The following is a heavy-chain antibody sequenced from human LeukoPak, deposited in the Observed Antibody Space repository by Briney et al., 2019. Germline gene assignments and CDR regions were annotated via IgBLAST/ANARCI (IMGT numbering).Heavy chain of an antibody. V-gene: IGHV4-31*03. J-gene: IGHJ2*01. CDR2: IYYSGST. CDR1: GGSIGSGGYY. CDR3: ARDGGIAVAGTPPWYYDL. D-gene: IGHD6-19*01. Sequence: SETLSLTCTVSGGSIGSGGYYWSWIRQHPGKGLEWIGYIYYSGSTYYNPSLKSRVTISVDTSKNQFSLKLSSVTAADTAVYYCARDGGIAVAGTPPWYYDLWGRGTLVTVSS.